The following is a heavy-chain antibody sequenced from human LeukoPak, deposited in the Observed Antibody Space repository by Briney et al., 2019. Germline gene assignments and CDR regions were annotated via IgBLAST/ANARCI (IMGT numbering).Heavy chain of an antibody. CDR1: GFTFGSYA. CDR3: VREMRPQFFFDY. CDR2: IRNNNSGGTT. J-gene: IGHJ4*02. V-gene: IGHV3-49*04. D-gene: IGHD3-3*01. Sequence: GGSLRLSCTASGFTFGSYAVGWVRQAPGKGLELVSFIRNNNSGGTTEYAASVKGRFTISRDDSKAIAYLQMNSLKTEDTALYYCVREMRPQFFFDYWGQGTLVTVSS.